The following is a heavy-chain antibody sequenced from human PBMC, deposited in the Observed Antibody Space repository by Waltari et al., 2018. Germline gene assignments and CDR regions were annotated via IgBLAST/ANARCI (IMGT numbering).Heavy chain of an antibody. J-gene: IGHJ6*02. CDR2: INPSGGST. D-gene: IGHD2-21*01. V-gene: IGHV1-46*01. Sequence: QVQLVQSGAEVKKPGASVKISCKTSAYTFTSSYIHWVRQAPGQGLEWMGIINPSGGSTSYAQKFQGRVTMTRDTSTSTVYMELSSLRSEDTAVYYCALDTGALWMDVWGQGTTVTVSS. CDR1: AYTFTSSY. CDR3: ALDTGALWMDV.